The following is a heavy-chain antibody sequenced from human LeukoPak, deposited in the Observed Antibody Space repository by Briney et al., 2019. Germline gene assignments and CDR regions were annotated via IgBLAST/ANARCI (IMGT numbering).Heavy chain of an antibody. V-gene: IGHV1-2*02. CDR3: AREYYSNSDY. D-gene: IGHD2-21*01. CDR2: INPNSGGT. CDR1: GYTFTGYL. Sequence: ASVKVSCKASGYTFTGYLIHWVRQAPGQGLEWMGWINPNSGGTNYAQKFQGRVTMTRDTSISTAYMELSRLTSDDTAVYYCAREYYSNSDYWGQGALVTVSS. J-gene: IGHJ4*02.